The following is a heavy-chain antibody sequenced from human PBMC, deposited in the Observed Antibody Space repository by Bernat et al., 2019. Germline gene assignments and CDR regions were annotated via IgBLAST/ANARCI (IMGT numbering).Heavy chain of an antibody. CDR1: GFTFGTFA. Sequence: EVRLVESGGDLVQPGGSLRLSCAASGFTFGTFAMSWVRRAPGKGLEWVSAMTGGGTTYYADSVKGRVIISRDNSKNMLFMQMNSLTAEDTAVYYCAKFRGQLIRNYYMNVWGEGTTVTVS. V-gene: IGHV3-23*04. J-gene: IGHJ6*03. CDR3: AKFRGQLIRNYYMNV. CDR2: MTGGGTT. D-gene: IGHD2-21*01.